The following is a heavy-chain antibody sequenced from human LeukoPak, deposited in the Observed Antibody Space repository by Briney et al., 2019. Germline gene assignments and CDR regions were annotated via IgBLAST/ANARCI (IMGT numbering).Heavy chain of an antibody. D-gene: IGHD2-2*01. V-gene: IGHV3-21*01. CDR3: ARRQGYCDSTACYSTYFDY. CDR2: ISSSGAHI. Sequence: IPGGSLRLSCVASGFTFSSYSVNWVRQAPGKGLEWVSSISSSGAHIYYADSVKGRFTISRDNAKNSLYLQMISLSAEDTAVYYCARRQGYCDSTACYSTYFDYWGQGTLVTVSS. CDR1: GFTFSSYS. J-gene: IGHJ4*02.